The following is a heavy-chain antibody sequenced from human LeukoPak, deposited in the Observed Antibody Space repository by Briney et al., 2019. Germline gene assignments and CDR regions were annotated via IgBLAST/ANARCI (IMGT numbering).Heavy chain of an antibody. D-gene: IGHD3-22*01. Sequence: PGGSLRLSCAASGFTFSSYGMHWVRQAPGKGLEWVAVISYDGSNKYYADSVKGRFTISRDNSKNTLYLQMNSLRAEDTAVYYCAPYYDSRGYPNFDYWGQGTLVTVS. V-gene: IGHV3-30*03. CDR2: ISYDGSNK. CDR3: APYYDSRGYPNFDY. CDR1: GFTFSSYG. J-gene: IGHJ4*02.